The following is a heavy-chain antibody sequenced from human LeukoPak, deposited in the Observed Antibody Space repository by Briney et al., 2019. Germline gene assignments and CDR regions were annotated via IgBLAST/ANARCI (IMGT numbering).Heavy chain of an antibody. CDR3: ARVPGSYSGGIFDY. Sequence: GASVKVSCKASGGTFSSYAISWVRQAPGQGLEWMGGIIPIFGTANYAQKFQGRVTITADESTSTAYMELSSLRSEDTAVYYCARVPGSYSGGIFDYWGQGTLVTVSS. CDR2: IIPIFGTA. CDR1: GGTFSSYA. D-gene: IGHD1-26*01. J-gene: IGHJ4*02. V-gene: IGHV1-69*13.